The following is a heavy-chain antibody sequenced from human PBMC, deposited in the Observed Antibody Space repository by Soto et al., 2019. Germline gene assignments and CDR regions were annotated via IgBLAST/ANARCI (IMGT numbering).Heavy chain of an antibody. CDR2: ISSSSSII. Sequence: GGSLRLSCAASGFTFSSYSMNWVRQAPGKGLEWVSYISSSSSIIYYADSVKGRFTISRDNAKNSLYLQMNSLRDEDTAVYYCARAFPPPYYYYGMDVWGQGTTVTVSS. CDR3: ARAFPPPYYYYGMDV. CDR1: GFTFSSYS. V-gene: IGHV3-48*02. J-gene: IGHJ6*02.